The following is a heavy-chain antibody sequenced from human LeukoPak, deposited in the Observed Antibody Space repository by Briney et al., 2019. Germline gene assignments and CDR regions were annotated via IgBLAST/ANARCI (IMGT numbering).Heavy chain of an antibody. J-gene: IGHJ3*02. CDR2: ISGSSAIT. V-gene: IGHV3-23*01. CDR1: GFTFSTYA. D-gene: IGHD3-10*01. Sequence: GGSLRLSCAASGFTFSTYAMSWVRQAPGKGLGWVSVISGSSAITYYADSVKGRFTISRDNSKNALYLQMNSLRVEDTAVYYCAGGLWFGELLGAFDIWGQGTMVTVSS. CDR3: AGGLWFGELLGAFDI.